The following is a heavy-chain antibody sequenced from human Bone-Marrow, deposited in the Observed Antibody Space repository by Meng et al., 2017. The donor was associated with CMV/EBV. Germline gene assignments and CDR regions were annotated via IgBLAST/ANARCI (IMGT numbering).Heavy chain of an antibody. J-gene: IGHJ4*02. D-gene: IGHD2-2*01. V-gene: IGHV4-59*11. CDR3: AREAYQLLFLDY. Sequence: SETLSLTCTVSGASINDHYLTWIRQPPGKGLEWIGYVQDTGNTNYNPSLKSRVTISVDTSKNQFSLKLSSVTAADTAVYYCAREAYQLLFLDYWGQGTLVTVSS. CDR2: VQDTGNT. CDR1: GASINDHY.